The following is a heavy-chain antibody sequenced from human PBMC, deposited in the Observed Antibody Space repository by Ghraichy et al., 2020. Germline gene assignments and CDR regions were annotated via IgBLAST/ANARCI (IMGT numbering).Heavy chain of an antibody. V-gene: IGHV3-21*01. CDR2: ISSSSGYM. CDR1: GFTFSNYS. D-gene: IGHD3-3*02. CDR3: ARDSIVGLFWFDP. J-gene: IGHJ5*02. Sequence: GGSLRLSCAASGFTFSNYSMTWVRQAPGKRLEWVSSISSSSGYMYYADSVTGRFTISRDNAKNSLYLQMNSLRAEDTAIYYCARDSIVGLFWFDPWGQGTLVTVSS.